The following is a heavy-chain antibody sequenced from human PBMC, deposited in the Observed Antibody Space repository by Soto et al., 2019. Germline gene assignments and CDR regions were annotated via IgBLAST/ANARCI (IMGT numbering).Heavy chain of an antibody. CDR3: TRDVSPGSSSLYLDAFDI. CDR2: INRDGSKK. CDR1: GFTLSAYC. Sequence: EVHLEESGGDLVQPGGSLRLSCAASGFTLSAYCMTWVRQAPGKGLEWVANINRDGSKKSYLDSVRGRFTISRDNVGNSLYLQMDSVRADDTALYYCTRDVSPGSSSLYLDAFDIWGQGTMVTVSS. V-gene: IGHV3-7*05. D-gene: IGHD6-13*01. J-gene: IGHJ3*02.